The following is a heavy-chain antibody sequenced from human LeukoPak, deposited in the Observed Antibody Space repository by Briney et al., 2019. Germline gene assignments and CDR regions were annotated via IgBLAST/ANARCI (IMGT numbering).Heavy chain of an antibody. V-gene: IGHV4-39*01. CDR2: IYYSGST. D-gene: IGHD1-26*01. CDR3: ARHGLVGATIGFDY. CDR1: GGSISSNNW. Sequence: SETLSLTCAVSGGSISSNNWWGWVRQPPGKGLEWIGSIYYSGSTYYNPSLKSRVTISVDTSKNQFSLKLSSVTAADTAVYYCARHGLVGATIGFDYWGQGTLVTVSS. J-gene: IGHJ4*02.